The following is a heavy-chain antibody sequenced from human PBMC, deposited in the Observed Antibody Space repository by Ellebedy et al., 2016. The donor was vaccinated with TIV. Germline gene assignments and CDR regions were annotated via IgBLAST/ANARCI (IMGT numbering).Heavy chain of an antibody. CDR3: ATKDVGWIVAYDAFDI. CDR2: FDPEDGET. Sequence: ASVKVSXKVSGYTLTELSMHWVRQAPGKGLEWMGGFDPEDGETIYAQKFQGRVTMTEDTSTDTAYMELSSLRSEDTAVYYCATKDVGWIVAYDAFDIWGQGTMVTVSS. J-gene: IGHJ3*02. D-gene: IGHD5-12*01. CDR1: GYTLTELS. V-gene: IGHV1-24*01.